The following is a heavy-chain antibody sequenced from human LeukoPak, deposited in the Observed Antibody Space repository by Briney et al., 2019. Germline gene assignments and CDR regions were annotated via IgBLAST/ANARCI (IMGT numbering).Heavy chain of an antibody. J-gene: IGHJ4*02. V-gene: IGHV1-2*02. CDR2: INPTSGGT. D-gene: IGHD6-13*01. CDR1: GYTFTDYY. Sequence: ASVKVSCKASGYTFTDYYMHWVRQAPGQGLEWMGWINPTSGGTNYAQKFHGRVTMTRDASISTAYMELSRLRSDDTAVYYCARDFQNSIWYDGPGYYFDYWGQGTLITVS. CDR3: ARDFQNSIWYDGPGYYFDY.